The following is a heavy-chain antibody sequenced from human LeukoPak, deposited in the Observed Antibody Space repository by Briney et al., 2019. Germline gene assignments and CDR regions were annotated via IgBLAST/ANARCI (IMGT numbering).Heavy chain of an antibody. CDR3: VHGSYYFDY. CDR1: GGSISSSSYS. V-gene: IGHV4-39*01. CDR2: IYYSGST. Sequence: PSETLSLTCTVSGGSISSSSYSWGWIRQPPGKGLEWIGSIYYSGSTYYNPSLKSRVTISVDTSKSQFSLKLSSVTAADTAVYYCVHGSYYFDYWGQGTLVTVSS. D-gene: IGHD1-26*01. J-gene: IGHJ4*02.